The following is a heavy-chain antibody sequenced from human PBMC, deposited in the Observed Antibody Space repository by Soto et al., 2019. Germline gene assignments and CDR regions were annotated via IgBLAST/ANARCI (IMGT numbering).Heavy chain of an antibody. CDR2: ISSSGSTI. Sequence: GGSLRLSCAASGFTFSDYWIHWVRQVPGKGLEWISYISSSGSTIYYADSVKGRFTISRDNAKKSLYLQMDSLTADDTAVYYCARGGASVTTPFDYWGQGTQVTVS. CDR1: GFTFSDYW. D-gene: IGHD4-17*01. J-gene: IGHJ4*02. V-gene: IGHV3-11*01. CDR3: ARGGASVTTPFDY.